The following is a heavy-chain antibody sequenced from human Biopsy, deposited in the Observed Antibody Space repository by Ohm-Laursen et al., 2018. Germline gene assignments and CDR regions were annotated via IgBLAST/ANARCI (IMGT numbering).Heavy chain of an antibody. Sequence: SSVKVSCQTSGYTFTSYEINWVQQATGHGLEWMGWMNPDSGNTGYAQNFQGRATMTRNTSISTAYMELSSLRSEDTAVYFCARADPPLFYYGSGSSNWFDPWGQGTLVTVSS. CDR1: GYTFTSYE. CDR3: ARADPPLFYYGSGSSNWFDP. J-gene: IGHJ5*02. V-gene: IGHV1-8*01. D-gene: IGHD3-10*01. CDR2: MNPDSGNT.